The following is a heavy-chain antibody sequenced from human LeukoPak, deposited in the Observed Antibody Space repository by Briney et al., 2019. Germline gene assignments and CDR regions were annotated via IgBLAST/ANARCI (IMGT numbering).Heavy chain of an antibody. CDR2: ISSSSDSI. J-gene: IGHJ4*02. CDR1: GFTFSNYG. D-gene: IGHD5-12*01. CDR3: SRAMRSGYDY. Sequence: GGSLRLSCAASGFTFSNYGMNWVRQAPGKRLEWVSYISSSSDSIYYADFVKGRFTISGDNAENSLYLQMNSLRDEDTAVYYCSRAMRSGYDYWGQGTLVTVSS. V-gene: IGHV3-48*02.